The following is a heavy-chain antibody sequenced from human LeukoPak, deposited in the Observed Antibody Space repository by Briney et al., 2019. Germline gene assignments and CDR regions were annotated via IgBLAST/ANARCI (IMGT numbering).Heavy chain of an antibody. D-gene: IGHD3-10*01. V-gene: IGHV4-39*07. CDR3: ARDNYYGSGYYYYGMDV. CDR1: GGSISSSSYY. Sequence: PSETLSLTCTVSGGSISSSSYYWGWIRQPPGKGLEWIGSIYYSGSTYYNPSVKSRVTISVDTSKNQFSLNLSSVTAADTAVYYCARDNYYGSGYYYYGMDVWGQGTTVTVSS. J-gene: IGHJ6*02. CDR2: IYYSGST.